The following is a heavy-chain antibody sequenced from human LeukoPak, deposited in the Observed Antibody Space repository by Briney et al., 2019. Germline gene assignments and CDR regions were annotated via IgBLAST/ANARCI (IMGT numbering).Heavy chain of an antibody. D-gene: IGHD3-22*01. V-gene: IGHV4-34*01. J-gene: IGHJ4*02. CDR3: ARGGWGYYDSSGYCDY. CDR2: INHSGST. CDR1: GGSFSGYY. Sequence: SETLSLTCAVYGGSFSGYYWSWIRQPPGKGLEWIGEINHSGSTNYNPSLKGRATISVDTSKNQFSLKLSSVTAADTAVYYCARGGWGYYDSSGYCDYWGQGTLVTVSS.